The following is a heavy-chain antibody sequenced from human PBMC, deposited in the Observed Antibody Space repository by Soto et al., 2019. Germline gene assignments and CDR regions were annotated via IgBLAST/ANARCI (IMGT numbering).Heavy chain of an antibody. V-gene: IGHV1-69*02. CDR3: ARTPTRLPAATATNWFDP. CDR2: IIPILGIA. Sequence: QVQLVQSGAEVKKPGSSVKVSCKASGGTFSSYTISWVRQAPGQGREWMGRIIPILGIANYAQKFQGRVTITADKSPSPAYMALSSLRSEDTAVYYCARTPTRLPAATATNWFDPWGQGTLVTVSS. CDR1: GGTFSSYT. D-gene: IGHD2-2*01. J-gene: IGHJ5*02.